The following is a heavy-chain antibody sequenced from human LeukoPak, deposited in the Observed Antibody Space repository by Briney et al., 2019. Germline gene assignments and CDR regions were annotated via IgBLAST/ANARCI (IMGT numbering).Heavy chain of an antibody. CDR1: GFTFSSYA. CDR3: AKTRPLDSSSWSHGDY. Sequence: GGSLRLSCAASGFTFSSYAMSWVRQAPGKGLKWVSAISGSGDCTYYGDSVKGRFTISRDNSKNTLYLQMNSLRAEDTAVYYCAKTRPLDSSSWSHGDYWGQGTLVTVSS. D-gene: IGHD6-13*01. CDR2: ISGSGDCT. V-gene: IGHV3-23*01. J-gene: IGHJ4*02.